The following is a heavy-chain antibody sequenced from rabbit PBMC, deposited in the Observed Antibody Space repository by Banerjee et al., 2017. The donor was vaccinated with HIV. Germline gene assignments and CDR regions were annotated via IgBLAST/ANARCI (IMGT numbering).Heavy chain of an antibody. Sequence: QSLEESGGGLVKPGASLTLTCTASGFDLSSSYWICWVRQAPGKGLEWIACIYAGSSGSTQYANWAKGRFTISKISSTTVTLQMTSLTAADTATYFCARDLAGVIGWNFDLWGQGTLVTVS. V-gene: IGHV1S40*01. J-gene: IGHJ4*01. CDR3: ARDLAGVIGWNFDL. CDR2: IYAGSSGST. CDR1: GFDLSSSYW. D-gene: IGHD4-1*01.